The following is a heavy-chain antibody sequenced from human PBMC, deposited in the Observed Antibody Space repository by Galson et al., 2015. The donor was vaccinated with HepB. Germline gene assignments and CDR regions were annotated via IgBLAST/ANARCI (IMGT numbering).Heavy chain of an antibody. J-gene: IGHJ4*02. CDR3: ARDGYSSGWYGDPPPFDY. Sequence: SLRLSCAASGSTFSNSAMAWVRQAPGTGLEWLSGITGSGDITYYADSVKGRFTIFRDNAKNSLYLQMNSLRDEDTAVYYCARDGYSSGWYGDPPPFDYWGQGTLVTVSS. CDR2: ITGSGDIT. V-gene: IGHV3-23*01. D-gene: IGHD6-19*01. CDR1: GSTFSNSA.